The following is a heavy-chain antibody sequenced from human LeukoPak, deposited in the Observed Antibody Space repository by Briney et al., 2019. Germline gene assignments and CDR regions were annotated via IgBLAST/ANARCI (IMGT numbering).Heavy chain of an antibody. CDR2: INLNSGGT. D-gene: IGHD3-10*01. J-gene: IGHJ5*02. V-gene: IGHV1-2*02. Sequence: ASVKVSCKASGYTFTGYYMHWVRQAPGQGLELMGWINLNSGGTNYAQKFQGRVTMTRDTSISTAYMELSRLRSDDTAVYYCARAYGSGSYSANWFDPWGQGTLVTVSS. CDR1: GYTFTGYY. CDR3: ARAYGSGSYSANWFDP.